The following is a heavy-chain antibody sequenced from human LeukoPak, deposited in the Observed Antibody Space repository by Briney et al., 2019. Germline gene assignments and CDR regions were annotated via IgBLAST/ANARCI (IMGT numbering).Heavy chain of an antibody. CDR3: ARAYYDSSGHYYPFDY. D-gene: IGHD3-22*01. V-gene: IGHV4-59*08. CDR2: IYYTGST. J-gene: IGHJ4*02. Sequence: SETLSLTCTVSGGPISSYYWSWIRQPPGKGLEWIGYIYYTGSTNYNPSLKSRVTISVDTSKNQFSLKLNSVTAADTAVYYCARAYYDSSGHYYPFDYWGQGTLVTVSS. CDR1: GGPISSYY.